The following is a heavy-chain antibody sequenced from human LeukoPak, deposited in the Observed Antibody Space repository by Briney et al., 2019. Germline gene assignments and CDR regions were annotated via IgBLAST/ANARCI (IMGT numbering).Heavy chain of an antibody. Sequence: SETLSLTCAVYGGSFSGSYWNWIRQPPGKGLERIGEINHSGSTSYNPSLKSRVTISVDTSKNQFSLKLSSVTAADTAVYYCARVYGDYNESFDLWGRGTLVTVSS. V-gene: IGHV4-34*01. CDR3: ARVYGDYNESFDL. CDR1: GGSFSGSY. D-gene: IGHD4-17*01. J-gene: IGHJ2*01. CDR2: INHSGST.